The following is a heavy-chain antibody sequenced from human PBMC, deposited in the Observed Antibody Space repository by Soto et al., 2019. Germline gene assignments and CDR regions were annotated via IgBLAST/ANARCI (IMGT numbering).Heavy chain of an antibody. J-gene: IGHJ4*02. CDR2: ISWNSGNI. Sequence: EVQLEESGGALVQPGRSLRLSCADSGFTFDDYAMHWVRQVLGKGLEWVSSISWNSGNIGYADSVKGRFTSSRDNAKNSLYLQMNSLRPEDTALYYCVRSKGGYSYGTPFDYWGQGTLVTVSS. D-gene: IGHD5-18*01. CDR1: GFTFDDYA. V-gene: IGHV3-9*01. CDR3: VRSKGGYSYGTPFDY.